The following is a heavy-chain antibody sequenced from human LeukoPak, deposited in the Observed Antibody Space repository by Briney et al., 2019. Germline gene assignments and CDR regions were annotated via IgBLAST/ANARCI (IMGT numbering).Heavy chain of an antibody. Sequence: GGSLRLSCAASGFTFSSYEMNWVRQAPGKGLEWVSYVSSSDGTRTYADSVKGRFTISRDNAKNSLYLEMNSLRAEDTAVYYCAREIVSAVAGNFDFWGQGTLVTVSS. CDR1: GFTFSSYE. J-gene: IGHJ4*02. V-gene: IGHV3-48*03. CDR2: VSSSDGTR. CDR3: AREIVSAVAGNFDF. D-gene: IGHD6-19*01.